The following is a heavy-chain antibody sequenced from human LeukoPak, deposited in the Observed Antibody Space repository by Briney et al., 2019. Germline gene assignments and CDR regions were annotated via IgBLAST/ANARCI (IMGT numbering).Heavy chain of an antibody. CDR1: GGSISSSSYY. V-gene: IGHV4-39*01. Sequence: SETLSLTCTVSGGSISSSSYYWGWIRQPPGKGLEWIGSIYYSGSTYYNPSLKSRVTISVDTSKNQFSLKLRSVTAADTAVYYCARPRTRLAWFDPWGQGTLVTVSS. D-gene: IGHD6-19*01. CDR2: IYYSGST. CDR3: ARPRTRLAWFDP. J-gene: IGHJ5*02.